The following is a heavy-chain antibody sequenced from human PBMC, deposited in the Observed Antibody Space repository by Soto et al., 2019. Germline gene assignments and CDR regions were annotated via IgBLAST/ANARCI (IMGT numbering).Heavy chain of an antibody. D-gene: IGHD6-13*01. V-gene: IGHV1-69*01. CDR1: GGTFSRHA. Sequence: QVQLVQSGSEVKMPGSSVKVSCKTSGGTFSRHAINWVRQAPGQGLEWMGGIIPMFGTTNYAQKFKGRVTISADESTSTAYMELSRLRSEDAAVYYCARAAMHGSSSYFWFDPWGQGTLVTVSS. CDR3: ARAAMHGSSSYFWFDP. J-gene: IGHJ5*02. CDR2: IIPMFGTT.